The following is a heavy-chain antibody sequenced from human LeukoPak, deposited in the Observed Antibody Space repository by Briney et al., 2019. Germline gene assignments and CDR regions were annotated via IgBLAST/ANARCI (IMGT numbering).Heavy chain of an antibody. CDR2: IYYSGST. J-gene: IGHJ5*02. V-gene: IGHV4-59*08. D-gene: IGHD1-14*01. CDR1: GNSISSYY. CDR3: AGTGIRNWFDP. Sequence: PSETLSLTCTVSGNSISSYYWSWIRQPPGKGLEWIGYIYYSGSTNNNPSLKSRVTISVDTSKNQFSLKLSSVTAADTAVYYCAGTGIRNWFDPWGQGILVTVSS.